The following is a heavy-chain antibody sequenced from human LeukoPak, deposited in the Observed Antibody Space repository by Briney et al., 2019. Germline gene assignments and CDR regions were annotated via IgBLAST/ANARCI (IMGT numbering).Heavy chain of an antibody. CDR2: INQDGSEK. J-gene: IGHJ2*01. Sequence: GGSLRLSCAASGFTFSSYWMTWVRQAPGRGLEWVANINQDGSEKYFVGSVRGRFTISRDNSKNTLYLQMNSLRAEDTAVYYCASLTGWYFDLWGRGTLVTVSS. D-gene: IGHD7-27*01. V-gene: IGHV3-7*03. CDR1: GFTFSSYW. CDR3: ASLTGWYFDL.